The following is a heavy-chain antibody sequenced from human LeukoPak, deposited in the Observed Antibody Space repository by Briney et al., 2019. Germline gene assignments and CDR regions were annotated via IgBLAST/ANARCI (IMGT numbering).Heavy chain of an antibody. CDR3: ARARYCTNGVCNNTPPYFDY. Sequence: GASVKVSCKASGYTFTGYYMHWVRQAPGQGLEWMGWINPNSGGTNYAQKFQGRVTMTRDTSISTAYMELSRLRSDDTAVYYCARARYCTNGVCNNTPPYFDYWGQGTLVTVSS. J-gene: IGHJ4*02. CDR1: GYTFTGYY. CDR2: INPNSGGT. D-gene: IGHD2-8*01. V-gene: IGHV1-2*02.